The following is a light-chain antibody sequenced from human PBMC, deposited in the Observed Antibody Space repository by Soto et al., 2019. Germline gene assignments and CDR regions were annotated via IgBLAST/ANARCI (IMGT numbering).Light chain of an antibody. CDR2: GAS. J-gene: IGKJ1*01. CDR1: QSVSSK. V-gene: IGKV3-15*01. Sequence: EIVMTQSPATLSVSPGERGTISCRASQSVSSKLAWYQQRPGQGPRLLIYGASTRATGIPARFSGSGSGTELTLSISSRQPEDFAVYYCQHYSTWLWTFGQGTKVEIK. CDR3: QHYSTWLWT.